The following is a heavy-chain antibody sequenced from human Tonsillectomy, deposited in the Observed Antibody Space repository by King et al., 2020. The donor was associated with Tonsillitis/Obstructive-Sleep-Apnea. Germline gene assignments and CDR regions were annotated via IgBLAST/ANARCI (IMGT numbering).Heavy chain of an antibody. J-gene: IGHJ1*01. CDR3: AKALWGSYELVLHH. CDR1: GFTFSSYG. CDR2: XXYDGSNX. Sequence: GQLVQSGGGVVQPGRSLRLSCAASGFTFSSYGMHWVRQAPGKGLEWVAVXXYDGSNXYYADSVKGRFTISRDNSKNTLYLQMNSLRAEDTAVYYCAKALWGSYELVLHHWGQGTLVTVSS. V-gene: IGHV3-30*18. D-gene: IGHD1-26*01.